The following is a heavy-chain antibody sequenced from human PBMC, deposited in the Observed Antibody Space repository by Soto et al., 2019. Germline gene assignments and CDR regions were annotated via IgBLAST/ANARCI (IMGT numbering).Heavy chain of an antibody. CDR1: GGLFSSFA. D-gene: IGHD3-3*01. CDR2: IIPVFGTT. CDR3: AGGGGPYFWFNEF. J-gene: IGHJ4*02. V-gene: IGHV1-69*01. Sequence: QEQLVQSGAEVKKPGSSVKVSCKDSGGLFSSFAISWVRQAPGQGLEWMGGIIPVFGTTNYAQKFQGRVTITADESTNTAYMELSSLTSDDTAMYYCAGGGGPYFWFNEFWGQGTQVTVSS.